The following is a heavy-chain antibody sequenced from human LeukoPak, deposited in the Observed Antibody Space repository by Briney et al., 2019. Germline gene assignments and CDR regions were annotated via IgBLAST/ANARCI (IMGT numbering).Heavy chain of an antibody. CDR1: GGSISSHY. D-gene: IGHD2-15*01. Sequence: SETLSLTCTVSGGSISSHYWSWIRQPPGKGLEWIGYIYYSGSTNYNPSLKSRVTISVDTSKNQFSLKLSSVTAADTAVYYCARVLGYYYMDVWGKGTTVTVSS. CDR2: IYYSGST. J-gene: IGHJ6*03. CDR3: ARVLGYYYMDV. V-gene: IGHV4-59*11.